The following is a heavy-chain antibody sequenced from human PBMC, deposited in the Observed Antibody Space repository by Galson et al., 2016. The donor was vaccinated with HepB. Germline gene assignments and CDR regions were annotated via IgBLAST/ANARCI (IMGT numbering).Heavy chain of an antibody. V-gene: IGHV3-33*05. Sequence: SLRLSCAASGFTFTSYGFHWVRQAPGKGLEWVAVTQYDGVNKYYADSVMGRFTISRDNTKMSVHLQMNTLRVEDTAIYYCAREGLADGSYFDYWGQGTPVTISS. CDR2: TQYDGVNK. D-gene: IGHD5-24*01. CDR1: GFTFTSYG. J-gene: IGHJ4*02. CDR3: AREGLADGSYFDY.